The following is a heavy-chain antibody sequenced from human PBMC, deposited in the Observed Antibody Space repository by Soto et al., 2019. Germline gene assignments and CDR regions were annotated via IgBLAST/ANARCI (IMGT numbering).Heavy chain of an antibody. CDR3: ARESPVSYVWGSYRQIGPHAFDI. Sequence: QVQLQQWGAGLLKPSETLSLTCAVYGGSFSGYYWSWIRQPPGKGLEWIGEINHSGSTNYNPSLKSRVTISVDTSKNQFSLKLSSVTAADTAVYYCARESPVSYVWGSYRQIGPHAFDIWAQGTMVTVSS. CDR2: INHSGST. J-gene: IGHJ3*02. V-gene: IGHV4-34*01. D-gene: IGHD3-16*02. CDR1: GGSFSGYY.